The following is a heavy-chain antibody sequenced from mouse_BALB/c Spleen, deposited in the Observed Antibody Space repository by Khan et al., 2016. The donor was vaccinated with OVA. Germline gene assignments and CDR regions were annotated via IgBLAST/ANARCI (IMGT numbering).Heavy chain of an antibody. V-gene: IGHV2-6-1*01. CDR3: ARQPYYHYNILDY. D-gene: IGHD2-4*01. Sequence: VQLKESGPGLVAPSQSLSITCTISGFSLTTYGVHWVRQPPGKGLEWLAVIWSDGNTNYNSALKSRLTITKDNSQSQVFLKMNSLQTDDTAIYFCARQPYYHYNILDYWGQGTSVTVSS. CDR1: GFSLTTYG. CDR2: IWSDGNT. J-gene: IGHJ4*01.